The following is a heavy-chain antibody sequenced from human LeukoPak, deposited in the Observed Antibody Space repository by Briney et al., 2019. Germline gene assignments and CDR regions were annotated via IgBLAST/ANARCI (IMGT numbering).Heavy chain of an antibody. D-gene: IGHD3-10*01. V-gene: IGHV1-45*02. J-gene: IGHJ3*02. CDR3: ASSRGPHDAFDI. CDR2: ITPFNGNT. CDR1: GYTFTYRY. Sequence: SGKVSCKASGYTFTYRYLHWVRQAPGQALEWMGWITPFNGNTNYTQKFQDRVTITRDRSMSTAYMELSSLRSEDTAMYYCASSRGPHDAFDIWGQGTMVTVSS.